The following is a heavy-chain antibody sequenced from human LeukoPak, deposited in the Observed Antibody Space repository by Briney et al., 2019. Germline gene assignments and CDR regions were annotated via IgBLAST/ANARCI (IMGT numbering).Heavy chain of an antibody. V-gene: IGHV4-61*02. Sequence: KPSETLSLTCTVSGGSISSGSYYWSWIRQPAGKGLEWIGRIYTSGSTNYNPSLKSRVTISVDTSKNQFSLKLSSVTAADTAVYYCARAQQLVLPSAFDIWGQGTMVTVSS. CDR1: GGSISSGSYY. CDR2: IYTSGST. CDR3: ARAQQLVLPSAFDI. D-gene: IGHD6-13*01. J-gene: IGHJ3*02.